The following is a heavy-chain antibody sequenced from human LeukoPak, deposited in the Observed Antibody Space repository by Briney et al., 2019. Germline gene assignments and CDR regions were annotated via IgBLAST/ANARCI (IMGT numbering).Heavy chain of an antibody. J-gene: IGHJ4*02. D-gene: IGHD3-3*01. Sequence: GGSLRLSCATSGFTFSTYWMAWVRQAPGKGLEWVANIKEDGSLKYYVDSVKGRFTISRDNAKNSLYLQMSSLRVEDTAVYYCARDVLGRSGEQLDYWGQGTLVTVSS. CDR3: ARDVLGRSGEQLDY. CDR2: IKEDGSLK. CDR1: GFTFSTYW. V-gene: IGHV3-7*03.